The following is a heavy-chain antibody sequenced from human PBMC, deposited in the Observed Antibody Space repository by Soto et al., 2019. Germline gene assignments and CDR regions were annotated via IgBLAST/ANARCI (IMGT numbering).Heavy chain of an antibody. CDR1: GGSISSGGYY. D-gene: IGHD3-3*01. CDR3: ARELRFLGGDYNWFDP. CDR2: IYYSGST. Sequence: SSETLSLSCTVSGGSISSGGYYWSWIRQHPGKGLEWIGYIYYSGSTYYNPSLKSRVTISVDTSKNQFSLKLSSVTAADTAVYYCARELRFLGGDYNWFDPWGQGTLVTVSS. V-gene: IGHV4-31*03. J-gene: IGHJ5*02.